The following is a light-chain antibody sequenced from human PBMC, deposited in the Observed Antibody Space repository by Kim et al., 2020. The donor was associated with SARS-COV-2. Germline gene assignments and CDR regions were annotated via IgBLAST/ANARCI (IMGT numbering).Light chain of an antibody. CDR2: YDS. Sequence: PGQTARITCGGSNIGGHSVHWYPQKPGQAPVLVMYYDSDRPSGIPERFSGSKSANTATLTISRVEAGDEADYYCQVWDTDTDHYVFGTGTKVTVL. J-gene: IGLJ1*01. CDR3: QVWDTDTDHYV. V-gene: IGLV3-21*01. CDR1: NIGGHS.